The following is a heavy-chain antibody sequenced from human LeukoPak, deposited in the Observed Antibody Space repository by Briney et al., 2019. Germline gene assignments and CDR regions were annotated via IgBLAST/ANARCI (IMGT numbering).Heavy chain of an antibody. CDR1: GGSISTSSYY. J-gene: IGHJ4*02. D-gene: IGHD6-19*01. CDR2: INHSGST. CDR3: ARGLAGPGYFDY. V-gene: IGHV4-39*07. Sequence: KPSETLSLTCTVSGGSISTSSYYWSWIRQPPGKGLEWIGEINHSGSTNYNPSLKSRVTISVDTSKNQFSLKLSSVTAADTAVYYCARGLAGPGYFDYWGQGTLVTVSS.